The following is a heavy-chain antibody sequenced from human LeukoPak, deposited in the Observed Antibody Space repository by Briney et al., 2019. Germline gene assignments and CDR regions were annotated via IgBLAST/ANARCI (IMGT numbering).Heavy chain of an antibody. CDR2: INPSAGTT. Sequence: ASVKVSCKASGNTFTNYYMHWVRQAPGQGLEWMGIINPSAGTTTYAQKFQGRVTMTRDTSTSTVYMELSSLRSEDTAVYYCARDGDENSSSWSWFDPWGQGTLVTVSS. D-gene: IGHD6-13*01. CDR3: ARDGDENSSSWSWFDP. V-gene: IGHV1-46*01. J-gene: IGHJ5*02. CDR1: GNTFTNYY.